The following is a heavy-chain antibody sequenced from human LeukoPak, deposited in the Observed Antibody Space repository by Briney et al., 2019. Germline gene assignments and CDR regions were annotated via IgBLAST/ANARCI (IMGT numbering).Heavy chain of an antibody. V-gene: IGHV1-3*01. CDR1: GYTFTSYA. J-gene: IGHJ4*02. CDR2: ISAGNGNT. Sequence: GASVTACCTASGYTFTSYAIHWVRQAPGQRLEWMGWISAGNGNTKYSQNFQGRVTFISNTSATTAFMELSSLRSEDAAVYYCARDSGSGNNDYWGQGTLVTVSS. D-gene: IGHD1-26*01. CDR3: ARDSGSGNNDY.